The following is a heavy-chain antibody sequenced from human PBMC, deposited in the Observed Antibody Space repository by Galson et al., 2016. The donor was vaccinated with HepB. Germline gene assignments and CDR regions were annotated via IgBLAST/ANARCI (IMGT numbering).Heavy chain of an antibody. Sequence: ETLSLTCAVYGGSFSGYYWSWIRQPPGKGLEWIGEINQSGSSNYNPSLKSRVTISVDKSKNQFSLRLSSVRAADTALYYCARGHQAPFFDYWGQGTLVSVSS. CDR2: INQSGSS. J-gene: IGHJ4*02. CDR3: ARGHQAPFFDY. D-gene: IGHD3-3*02. V-gene: IGHV4-34*01. CDR1: GGSFSGYY.